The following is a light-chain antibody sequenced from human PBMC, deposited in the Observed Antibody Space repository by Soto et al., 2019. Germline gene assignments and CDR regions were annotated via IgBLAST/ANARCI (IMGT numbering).Light chain of an antibody. CDR1: QSLLHSNGYTY. Sequence: DIVMTQSPLSLPVTAGEPASVSCRSSQSLLHSNGYTYLDWYLQKPGQSPQLLRYWGSNRASGVPDRFSGSGSGTDFTLKISRVEAEDVGVYYCMQALQTPWTFGQGTKVEIK. V-gene: IGKV2-28*01. J-gene: IGKJ1*01. CDR2: WGS. CDR3: MQALQTPWT.